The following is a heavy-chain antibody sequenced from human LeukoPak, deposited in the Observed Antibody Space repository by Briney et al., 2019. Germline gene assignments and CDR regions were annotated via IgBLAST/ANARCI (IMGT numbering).Heavy chain of an antibody. D-gene: IGHD2-15*01. V-gene: IGHV1-18*01. Sequence: ASVKVSCKASGYTFTSYGISWVRQAPGQGLEWMGWISAYNGNTNYAQKLQGRVTMTTDTSTSTAYMELRSLRSDDTAVYYCALSGVCSGGSCYPGYWGQGTLVTVSS. CDR1: GYTFTSYG. CDR3: ALSGVCSGGSCYPGY. CDR2: ISAYNGNT. J-gene: IGHJ4*02.